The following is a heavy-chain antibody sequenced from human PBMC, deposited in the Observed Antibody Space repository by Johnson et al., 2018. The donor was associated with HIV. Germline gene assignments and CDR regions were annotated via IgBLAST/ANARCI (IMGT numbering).Heavy chain of an antibody. D-gene: IGHD2-15*01. J-gene: IGHJ3*01. V-gene: IGHV3-49*04. CDR2: IRSRAFGGTT. CDR3: AREGDYSYVHAFDV. Sequence: VQLVESGGGLGQPGRSLRLSCTTSGFTFGDYAMNWVRQAPGKGLEWVGFIRSRAFGGTTDYAASVRGRFTISRDDSKSIAYLQMNSLKTEDTAVYYCAREGDYSYVHAFDVWGQGTMVTVSS. CDR1: GFTFGDYA.